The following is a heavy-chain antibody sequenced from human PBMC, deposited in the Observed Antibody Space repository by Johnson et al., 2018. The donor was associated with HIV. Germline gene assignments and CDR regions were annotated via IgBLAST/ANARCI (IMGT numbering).Heavy chain of an antibody. Sequence: VQLVQSGGGLVRPGGSLRLSCAASGFTFSSHAMHWVRQAPGKGLEWVSYISSSGSTIYYADSVKGRFTISRDNAKNSLYLQMNSLRAEDTAVYYCAKPPVGESYLDAFDIWGQGTMVTVSS. D-gene: IGHD1-26*01. CDR3: AKPPVGESYLDAFDI. CDR1: GFTFSSHA. J-gene: IGHJ3*02. V-gene: IGHV3-48*03. CDR2: ISSSGSTI.